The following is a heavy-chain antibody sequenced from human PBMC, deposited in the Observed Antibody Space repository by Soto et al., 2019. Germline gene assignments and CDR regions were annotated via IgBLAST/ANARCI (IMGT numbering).Heavy chain of an antibody. CDR1: GGSISSGDYY. V-gene: IGHV4-30-4*01. CDR2: IYYSGST. CDR3: ARDNYGYVLSSGMDV. D-gene: IGHD3-16*01. Sequence: PSETLSLTCTVSGGSISSGDYYWSWIRQPPGKGLEWIGYIYYSGSTYYNPSLKSRVTISVDTSKNQFSLKLSSVTAADTAVYYCARDNYGYVLSSGMDVWGQGTTVTVSS. J-gene: IGHJ6*02.